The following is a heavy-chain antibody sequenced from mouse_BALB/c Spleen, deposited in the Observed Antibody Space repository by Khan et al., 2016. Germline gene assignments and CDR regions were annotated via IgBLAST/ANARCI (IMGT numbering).Heavy chain of an antibody. V-gene: IGHV14-3*02. CDR2: IDPASGNT. D-gene: IGHD2-4*01. CDR3: ARSPYEYDVGFAY. Sequence: VQLKQSGAELVKPGASVKLSCTASGFNIKDTYMHWVKQRPEQGLEWIGRIDPASGNTKYDPKFQGKAPITADTSSNTAYLQPRSLTSEDTAVYYFARSPYEYDVGFAYWGQGTLVTVSA. CDR1: GFNIKDTY. J-gene: IGHJ3*01.